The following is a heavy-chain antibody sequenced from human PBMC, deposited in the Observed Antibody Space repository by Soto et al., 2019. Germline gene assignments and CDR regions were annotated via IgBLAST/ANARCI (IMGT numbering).Heavy chain of an antibody. V-gene: IGHV1-8*02. J-gene: IGHJ4*02. CDR1: GYTFTSYG. CDR3: TRVDCSSTDCYGIDN. D-gene: IGHD2-2*01. Sequence: ASVKVSCKASGYTFTSYGISWVRQTPGQGLEWMGWMNPRSGNTGYAQKFQGRVTLTRDTSRSTAYMELSSLRSEDTAVYYCTRVDCSSTDCYGIDNWGQGTVVTVSS. CDR2: MNPRSGNT.